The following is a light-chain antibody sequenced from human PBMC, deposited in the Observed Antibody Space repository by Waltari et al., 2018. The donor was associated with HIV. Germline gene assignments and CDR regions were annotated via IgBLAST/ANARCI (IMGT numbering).Light chain of an antibody. CDR3: QQYYSPPWT. J-gene: IGKJ1*01. CDR2: WAI. CDR1: QTLLYSSNNRNY. V-gene: IGKV4-1*01. Sequence: DLVITQSPDSLAVSLGERATITCTSSQTLLYSSNNRNYLGWYQQKPGQPTKLLIDWAIIRGAGVPNRISGSESGTDFTLTISSLQAEDVATYYCQQYYSPPWTFGQGTKVEMK.